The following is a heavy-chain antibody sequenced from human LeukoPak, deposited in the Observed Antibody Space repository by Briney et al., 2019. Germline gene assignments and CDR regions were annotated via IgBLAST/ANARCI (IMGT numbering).Heavy chain of an antibody. J-gene: IGHJ3*02. D-gene: IGHD3-22*01. CDR2: INPNSGGT. Sequence: ASVKVSCKASGYTFTGYYMHWVRQAPGQGLEWMGWINPNSGGTNYAQKFQGRVTMTRDTSISTAYMELSRLRSDDTAVYYCARDYYDSSGYWREDAFDIWGQGTMVTVSS. CDR3: ARDYYDSSGYWREDAFDI. V-gene: IGHV1-2*02. CDR1: GYTFTGYY.